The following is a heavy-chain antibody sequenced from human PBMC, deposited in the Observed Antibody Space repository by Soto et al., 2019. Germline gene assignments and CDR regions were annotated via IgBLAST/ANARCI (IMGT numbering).Heavy chain of an antibody. J-gene: IGHJ4*02. V-gene: IGHV3-23*01. Sequence: PGGSLGLSCAASGSTFSSYAMSWVRQAPGKGLEWVSSISGSGGGTYYADSVKGRFTFSRDNSKNTLYLQMNSLRAEDTAVYYCAKFGMATTKRSPPYYIDYWGQGALVTVSS. CDR3: AKFGMATTKRSPPYYIDY. D-gene: IGHD1-1*01. CDR1: GSTFSSYA. CDR2: ISGSGGGT.